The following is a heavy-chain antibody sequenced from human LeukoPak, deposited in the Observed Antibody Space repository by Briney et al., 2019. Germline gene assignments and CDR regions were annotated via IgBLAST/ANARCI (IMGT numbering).Heavy chain of an antibody. V-gene: IGHV3-11*01. Sequence: PGGSLRLSCAASGLIFSDFYMSWIRQAPGKGLEWISYISGSGTNIYYADSVKGRFIISRDNAKNSLYLQMNSLRAEDTAVYYCARFASPDAFDFWGQGTVVTVSS. CDR1: GLIFSDFY. CDR3: ARFASPDAFDF. CDR2: ISGSGTNI. J-gene: IGHJ3*01.